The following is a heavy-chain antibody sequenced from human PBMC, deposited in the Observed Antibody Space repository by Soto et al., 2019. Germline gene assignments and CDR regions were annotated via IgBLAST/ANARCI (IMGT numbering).Heavy chain of an antibody. Sequence: GGSLRLSCAASGFTFSSYWMSWVRQAPGKGLEWVANIKQDGSEKYYVDSVKGRFTISRDNAKNSLYLQMNSLRAEDTAVYYCAIVAVGSSWTFSTPWGQGTLVTVSS. CDR1: GFTFSSYW. D-gene: IGHD6-13*01. V-gene: IGHV3-7*05. CDR3: AIVAVGSSWTFSTP. J-gene: IGHJ5*02. CDR2: IKQDGSEK.